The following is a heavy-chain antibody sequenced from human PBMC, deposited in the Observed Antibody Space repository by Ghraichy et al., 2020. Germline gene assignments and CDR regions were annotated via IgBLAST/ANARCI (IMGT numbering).Heavy chain of an antibody. D-gene: IGHD3-3*01. CDR2: INSDGSST. J-gene: IGHJ6*02. V-gene: IGHV3-74*01. CDR3: ARASYYDFWSGYKGGMDV. CDR1: GFTFSSYW. Sequence: GESLNISCAASGFTFSSYWMHWVRQAPGKGLVWVSRINSDGSSTSYADSVKGRFTISRDNAKNTLYLQMNSLRAEDTAVYYCARASYYDFWSGYKGGMDVWGQGTTVTVSS.